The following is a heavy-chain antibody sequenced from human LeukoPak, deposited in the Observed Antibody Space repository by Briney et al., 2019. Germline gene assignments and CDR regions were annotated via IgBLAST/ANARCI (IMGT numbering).Heavy chain of an antibody. V-gene: IGHV1-2*02. CDR3: ARENNSGWYRKAAFDY. Sequence: ASVKVSCKSSGYTFTDYYMHWVRQAPGQGLEWMGWINPNGGGTNYAQSFQGRVTMTRDTSIGTAYMELSSLISDDTAIYCCARENNSGWYRKAAFDYWGQGTLVTATS. D-gene: IGHD6-19*01. J-gene: IGHJ4*02. CDR1: GYTFTDYY. CDR2: INPNGGGT.